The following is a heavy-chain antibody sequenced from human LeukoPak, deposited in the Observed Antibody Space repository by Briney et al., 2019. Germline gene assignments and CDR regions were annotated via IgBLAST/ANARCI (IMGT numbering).Heavy chain of an antibody. CDR2: INHSGST. CDR1: GGSISSYY. V-gene: IGHV4-34*01. D-gene: IGHD6-19*01. Sequence: SETLSLTCTVSGGSISSYYWSWIRQPPGKGLEWIGEINHSGSTNYNPSLKSRVTISVDTSKNQFSLKLSSVTAADTAVYYCARGHVSSGWYYYYYGMDVWGQGTTVTVSS. CDR3: ARGHVSSGWYYYYYGMDV. J-gene: IGHJ6*02.